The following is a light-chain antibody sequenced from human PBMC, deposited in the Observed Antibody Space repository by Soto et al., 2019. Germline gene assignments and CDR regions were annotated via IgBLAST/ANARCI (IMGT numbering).Light chain of an antibody. CDR2: GAS. CDR3: QQRTDWSMT. V-gene: IGKV3-11*01. CDR1: QSVSSY. J-gene: IGKJ5*01. Sequence: EIVLTQSPATQSLSPGERATLSCRASQSVSSYLAWYQQRPGQAPRLLIYGASNRATGIPARFSGSGSGTDFTLTISSLEAEHFAVYYCQQRTDWSMTFGQGTRLEIK.